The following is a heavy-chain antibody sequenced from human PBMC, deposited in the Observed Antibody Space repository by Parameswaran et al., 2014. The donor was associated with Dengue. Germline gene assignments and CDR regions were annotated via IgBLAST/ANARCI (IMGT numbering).Heavy chain of an antibody. CDR3: ARGYYDILTGYYNPGWFDP. CDR1: AISSAR. Sequence: AISSARWSPSAPTGRDWSGLGISITVGAPTTTPTLKSRVTISVDTSKNQFSLKLSSVTAADTAVYYCARGYYDILTGYYNPGWFDPWGQGTLVTVSS. D-gene: IGHD3-9*01. J-gene: IGHJ5*02. CDR2: SITVGAP. V-gene: IGHV4-59*01.